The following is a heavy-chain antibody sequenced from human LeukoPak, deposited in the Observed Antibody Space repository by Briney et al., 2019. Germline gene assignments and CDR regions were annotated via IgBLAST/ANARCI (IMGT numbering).Heavy chain of an antibody. D-gene: IGHD5-12*01. CDR3: VKVGDSGYGEYYQH. CDR2: ISSAGGTT. Sequence: GGSLRLSCSASGFTFRDYPIHWVRQAPGEGLQYVSAISSAGGTTYYADSVRGRFTVSRDNSKNTLYLQMSSLRAEDTALYYCVKVGDSGYGEYYQHWGQGTLVTVSS. CDR1: GFTFRDYP. V-gene: IGHV3-64D*06. J-gene: IGHJ1*01.